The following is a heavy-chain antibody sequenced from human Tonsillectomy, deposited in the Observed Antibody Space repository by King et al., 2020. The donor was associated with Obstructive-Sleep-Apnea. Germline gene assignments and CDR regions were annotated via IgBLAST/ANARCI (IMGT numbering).Heavy chain of an antibody. Sequence: LVQSGAEVKKPGASVQVSCQASGYRFTSYDINWVRQATGQGLEWMGWMNPHSGNTGYAQKFQGRVTMTRNSSIGTAYMELSSLRSEDTAVYYCARNLNPYYYDSRDWFDPWGQGTLVTVSS. J-gene: IGHJ5*02. D-gene: IGHD3-22*01. V-gene: IGHV1-8*01. CDR2: MNPHSGNT. CDR3: ARNLNPYYYDSRDWFDP. CDR1: GYRFTSYD.